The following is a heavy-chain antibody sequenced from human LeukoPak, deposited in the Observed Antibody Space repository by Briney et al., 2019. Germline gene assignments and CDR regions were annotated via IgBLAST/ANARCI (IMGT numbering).Heavy chain of an antibody. CDR1: GYTFTDFD. J-gene: IGHJ5*02. V-gene: IGHV1-8*01. Sequence: ASVKVSCKASGYTFTDFDINWVRQAPGRGLEWMGWMNPNSGNTVYAQKFQGRVTMTRDTSINTGRMELTSLTSEDTAVYYRARALDRSYYYVYLSWGQGTVISVSS. CDR2: MNPNSGNT. D-gene: IGHD3-16*01. CDR3: ARALDRSYYYVYLS.